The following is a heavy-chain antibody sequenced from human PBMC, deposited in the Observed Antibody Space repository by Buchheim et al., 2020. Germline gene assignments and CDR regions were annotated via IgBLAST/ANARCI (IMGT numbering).Heavy chain of an antibody. CDR2: IYHSGST. V-gene: IGHV4-4*02. CDR3: ARRNSITIFGVVDRYNWFDP. Sequence: QVQLQESGPGLVKPSGTLSLTCAVSGGSISSSNWWCWVRPPPGKGLEWIGEIYHSGSTNYHPSLKSRATISVDKSKNQFSLKLSSVTAADTAVYYCARRNSITIFGVVDRYNWFDPWGQGTL. D-gene: IGHD3-3*01. J-gene: IGHJ5*02. CDR1: GGSISSSNW.